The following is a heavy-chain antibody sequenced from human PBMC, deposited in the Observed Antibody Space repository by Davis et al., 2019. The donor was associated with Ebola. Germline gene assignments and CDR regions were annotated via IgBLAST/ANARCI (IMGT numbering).Heavy chain of an antibody. Sequence: MPSETLSLTCAVSGGSISSSTYYWGWIRQPPGKGLEWIGEINHSGSTNYNPSLKSRVTISVDTSKNQFSLKMTSVTAADTAVYYCARSDYGSGDYMWRRNYYYYYGMDVWGQGTPVAVSS. CDR1: GGSISSSTYY. J-gene: IGHJ6*02. CDR2: INHSGST. V-gene: IGHV4-39*07. D-gene: IGHD3-10*01. CDR3: ARSDYGSGDYMWRRNYYYYYGMDV.